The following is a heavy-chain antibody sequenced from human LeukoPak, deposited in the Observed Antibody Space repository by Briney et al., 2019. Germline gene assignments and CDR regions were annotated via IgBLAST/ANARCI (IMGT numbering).Heavy chain of an antibody. D-gene: IGHD1-26*01. CDR3: ARANERIDGSTFGAFDI. CDR2: IYHSGST. Sequence: KPSETLSLTCTVSGGSISSYYWSWIRQPPGKGLEWIGYIYHSGSTYYNPSLKSRVTISVDRSMNQFSLKLSSVTAADTAVYYCARANERIDGSTFGAFDIWGQGTMVTVSS. J-gene: IGHJ3*02. CDR1: GGSISSYY. V-gene: IGHV4-59*12.